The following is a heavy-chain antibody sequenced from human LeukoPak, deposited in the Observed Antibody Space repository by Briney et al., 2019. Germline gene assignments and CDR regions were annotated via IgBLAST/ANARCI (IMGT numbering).Heavy chain of an antibody. CDR3: ARRRGTWYFDL. Sequence: GGSLRLSCAASGFTFSNYWMTWVRQASGKGLEWVANIKQGGSETYYVDSVKGRFTISRDNAKNSLYLQMNSTRVEDTAGYYCARRRGTWYFDLWGRGTLVTVSS. CDR1: GFTFSNYW. V-gene: IGHV3-7*04. CDR2: IKQGGSET. J-gene: IGHJ2*01. D-gene: IGHD1-1*01.